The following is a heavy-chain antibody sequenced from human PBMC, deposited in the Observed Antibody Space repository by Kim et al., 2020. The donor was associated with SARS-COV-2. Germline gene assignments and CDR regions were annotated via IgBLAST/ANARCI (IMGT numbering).Heavy chain of an antibody. D-gene: IGHD6-25*01. CDR3: AKEASGADFDY. CDR2: IWYDGSNK. Sequence: GGSLRLSCAASGFTFSNYAMHWVRQAPGKGLEWVAFIWYDGSNKYYADSVKGRFTISRDNSKNTLYLQMNSLRAEDTAVYYCAKEASGADFDYWGQGTL. V-gene: IGHV3-33*03. CDR1: GFTFSNYA. J-gene: IGHJ4*02.